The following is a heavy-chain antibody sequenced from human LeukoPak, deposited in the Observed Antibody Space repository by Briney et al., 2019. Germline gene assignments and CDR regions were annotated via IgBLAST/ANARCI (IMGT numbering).Heavy chain of an antibody. CDR2: IYYSGST. V-gene: IGHV4-59*01. J-gene: IGHJ4*02. Sequence: SETLSLTCTVSSDSISSYYWSWIRQPPGKGLEWIGFIYYSGSTNYTPSLRSRVTMSMDTSKNQFSLKLTSVTASDTAVYYCAKRFEVSGWYWGWGYWGQGTLVTVSS. CDR3: AKRFEVSGWYWGWGY. CDR1: SDSISSYY. D-gene: IGHD6-19*01.